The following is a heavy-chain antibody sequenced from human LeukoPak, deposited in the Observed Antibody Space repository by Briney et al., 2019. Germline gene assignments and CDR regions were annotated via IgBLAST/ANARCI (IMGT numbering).Heavy chain of an antibody. D-gene: IGHD3-10*01. CDR1: GGSISSSSYY. CDR3: ARHGSVVRGVITTLNWFDP. V-gene: IGHV4-39*01. J-gene: IGHJ5*02. Sequence: PSGTLSLTCTVSGGSISSSSYYWGWIRQPPGKGLEWIANIYYSGSTYYNPSLKSRVTISVDTSKNQFSLKLSSVTAADTAVYYCARHGSVVRGVITTLNWFDPWGQGTLVTVSS. CDR2: IYYSGST.